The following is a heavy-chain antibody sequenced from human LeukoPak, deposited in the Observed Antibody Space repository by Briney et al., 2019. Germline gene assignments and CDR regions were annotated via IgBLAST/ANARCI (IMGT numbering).Heavy chain of an antibody. J-gene: IGHJ6*04. CDR3: ARDGGQQLVQEYYYYYGMDV. CDR1: GYSISSGYY. Sequence: PSETLSLTCAVSGYSISSGYYWGWIRQPPGKGLEWIGSIYHSGSTYYNPSLKSRVTISVDTSKNQFSLKLSSVTAADTAVYYCARDGGQQLVQEYYYYYGMDVWGKGTTVTVSP. V-gene: IGHV4-38-2*02. CDR2: IYHSGST. D-gene: IGHD6-13*01.